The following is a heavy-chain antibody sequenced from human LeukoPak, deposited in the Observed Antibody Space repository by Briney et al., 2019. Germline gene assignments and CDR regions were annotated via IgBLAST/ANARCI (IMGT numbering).Heavy chain of an antibody. CDR2: LSGSGGST. CDR1: GFSFSSYA. J-gene: IGHJ4*02. CDR3: AKDGSSGDYYYFDY. D-gene: IGHD3-22*01. Sequence: GGSLRLSCAASGFSFSSYAMSWVRQAPGKGLEWVSALSGSGGSTFYADSVKGRFTISRGNSKNTLYLQMNSLRAEDTAVYYCAKDGSSGDYYYFDYWGQGSLVTVSS. V-gene: IGHV3-23*01.